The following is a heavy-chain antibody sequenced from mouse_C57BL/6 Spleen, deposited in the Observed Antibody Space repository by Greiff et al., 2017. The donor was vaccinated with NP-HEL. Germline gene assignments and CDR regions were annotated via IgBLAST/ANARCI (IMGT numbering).Heavy chain of an antibody. CDR3: ARKQLAFDY. J-gene: IGHJ2*01. D-gene: IGHD1-1*01. CDR1: GFTFSDYY. V-gene: IGHV5-16*01. Sequence: EVKVVESEGGLVQPGSSMKLSCTASGFTFSDYYMAWVRQVPEKGLEWVANINYDGSSTYYLDSLKSRFIISRDNAKNILYLQMSSLKSEDTATYYCARKQLAFDYWGQGTTLTVSS. CDR2: INYDGSST.